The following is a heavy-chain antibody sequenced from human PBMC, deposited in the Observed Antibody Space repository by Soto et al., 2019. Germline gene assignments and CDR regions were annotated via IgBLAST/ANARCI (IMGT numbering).Heavy chain of an antibody. CDR2: FDPEDGET. V-gene: IGHV1-24*01. Sequence: ASVKVSCKVSGYTLTELSMHWVRQAPGKGLEWMGGFDPEDGETIYAQKFQGRVTMTEDTSTDTAYMELSSLRSEDTAVYYCARERDSSGYHPYYYYGMDVWGQGTTVTVSS. CDR3: ARERDSSGYHPYYYYGMDV. D-gene: IGHD3-22*01. J-gene: IGHJ6*02. CDR1: GYTLTELS.